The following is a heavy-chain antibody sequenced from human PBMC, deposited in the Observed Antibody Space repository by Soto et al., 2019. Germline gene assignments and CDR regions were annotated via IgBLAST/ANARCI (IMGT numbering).Heavy chain of an antibody. D-gene: IGHD6-6*01. CDR3: ARAPKVSGSSQTRPDF. Sequence: PSATLSLTCSIYSGSFSGYYWSWIRQPPGKGLEWIGEISQSGNTNYSPSLKSRVSISIDTSKKQFSLNLASVSAADTAVYYCARAPKVSGSSQTRPDFWGQGTLVTVSS. J-gene: IGHJ4*02. CDR1: SGSFSGYY. CDR2: ISQSGNT. V-gene: IGHV4-34*01.